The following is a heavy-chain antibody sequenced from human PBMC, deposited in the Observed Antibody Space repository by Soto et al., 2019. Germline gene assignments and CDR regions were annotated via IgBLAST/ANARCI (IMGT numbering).Heavy chain of an antibody. D-gene: IGHD3-10*01. CDR3: ARGASLLLWFGDLLLNWLDP. V-gene: IGHV4-31*02. CDR2: IYYSGST. J-gene: IGHJ5*02. Sequence: EWIGYIYYSGSTYYNPSLKSRVTISVDTSKNQFSLKLSSVTAADTAVYYCARGASLLLWFGDLLLNWLDPWGQETLGTVSS.